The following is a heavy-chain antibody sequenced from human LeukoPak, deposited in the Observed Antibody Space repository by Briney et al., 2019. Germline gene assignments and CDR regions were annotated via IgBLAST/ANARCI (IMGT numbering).Heavy chain of an antibody. CDR3: AKLTGRYCSSTSCYDY. CDR2: IRYDGSNK. Sequence: GGSLRLSCAASGFTFSSYGMHWVRQAPGKGLEWVAFIRYDGSNKYYADSVKGRFTISRDNSKNTLYLQMNSQRAEDTAVYYCAKLTGRYCSSTSCYDYWGQGTLVTVSS. J-gene: IGHJ4*02. CDR1: GFTFSSYG. V-gene: IGHV3-30*02. D-gene: IGHD2-2*01.